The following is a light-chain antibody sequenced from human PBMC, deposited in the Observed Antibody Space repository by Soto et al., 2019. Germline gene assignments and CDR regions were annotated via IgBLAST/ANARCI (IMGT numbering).Light chain of an antibody. V-gene: IGKV3-15*01. Sequence: EIVMTQSPATLSVSPGERATLSCRASQSVSSNLAWYQQKPGQAPRLLIYGASTRATGIPARFSGSGSGTEFTLTISSLQSEHFAVYYCQQYNNWPPYTFSQGTKLQIK. CDR2: GAS. J-gene: IGKJ2*01. CDR1: QSVSSN. CDR3: QQYNNWPPYT.